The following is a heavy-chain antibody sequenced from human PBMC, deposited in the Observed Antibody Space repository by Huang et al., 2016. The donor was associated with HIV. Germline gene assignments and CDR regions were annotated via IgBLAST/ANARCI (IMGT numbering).Heavy chain of an antibody. J-gene: IGHJ6*02. CDR3: ATDTRAYYYGSGTNGMDV. Sequence: QVHLVQSRGELKKPGASVRVSCKTSGYTFNNYVIGWVRQAPGQGLEWMGWISADSGNPNYAQKFQGRLTLTTDTSTRTVYMDLRSLRSDDTAVYYCATDTRAYYYGSGTNGMDVWGQGTTVIVSS. CDR1: GYTFNNYV. CDR2: ISADSGNP. D-gene: IGHD3-10*01. V-gene: IGHV1-18*04.